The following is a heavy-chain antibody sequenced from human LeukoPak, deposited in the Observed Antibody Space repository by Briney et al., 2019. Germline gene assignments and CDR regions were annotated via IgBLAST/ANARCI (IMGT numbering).Heavy chain of an antibody. CDR2: INPSGGST. J-gene: IGHJ4*02. D-gene: IGHD3-3*01. CDR1: GYTFTSYY. Sequence: ASVKVSCKASGYTFTSYYMHWVRQAPGQGLEWMGIINPSGGSTSYAQKFQGRVTMTRDTSTSTVYMELSSLRSEDTAVYYCARLMRYYDFWSGYFSRYYFDYWGQGTLVTVSS. V-gene: IGHV1-46*01. CDR3: ARLMRYYDFWSGYFSRYYFDY.